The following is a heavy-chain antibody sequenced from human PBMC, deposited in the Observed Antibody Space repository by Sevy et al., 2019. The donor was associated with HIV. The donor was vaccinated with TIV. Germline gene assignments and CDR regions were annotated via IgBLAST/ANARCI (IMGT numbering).Heavy chain of an antibody. CDR3: AKTDRISALGQFDY. V-gene: IGHV3-23*01. D-gene: IGHD6-13*01. J-gene: IGHJ4*02. Sequence: RGSLRLSCAASGFTFSRFAMSWVRQAPGKGLEWVSIISGSGDITYYEQSVKGRFTISRDNSKNTLSLQMNSLRAEDTAIYFCAKTDRISALGQFDYWGQGTLVTVSS. CDR2: ISGSGDIT. CDR1: GFTFSRFA.